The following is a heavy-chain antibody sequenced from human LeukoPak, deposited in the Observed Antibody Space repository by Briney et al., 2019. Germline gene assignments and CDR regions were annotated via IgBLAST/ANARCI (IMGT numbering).Heavy chain of an antibody. J-gene: IGHJ4*02. Sequence: SETLSLTCAVYGGSFSGYYWSWIRQPPGKGLEWIGEINHSGSTNYNPSLKSRVTISVDTSKNQFSLKLSSVTAADTAVYYCARGGGYGGPHPGVDYWGQGTLVTVSS. CDR1: GGSFSGYY. CDR3: ARGGGYGGPHPGVDY. D-gene: IGHD4-23*01. CDR2: INHSGST. V-gene: IGHV4-34*01.